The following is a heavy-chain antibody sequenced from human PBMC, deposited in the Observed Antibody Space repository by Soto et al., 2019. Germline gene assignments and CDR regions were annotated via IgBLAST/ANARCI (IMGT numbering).Heavy chain of an antibody. CDR3: ARDGYDGSGSPYPAY. Sequence: PSETLSLTCSASCGSMSEYFLSWIRQSPGKGLEWIGYIYYLGSTDYNPSLKSRVTISVDTSKRQFSLRLTSVTAADTAVYYCARDGYDGSGSPYPAYWGPGTQVTVSS. CDR1: CGSMSEYF. D-gene: IGHD3-10*01. CDR2: IYYLGST. J-gene: IGHJ4*02. V-gene: IGHV4-59*01.